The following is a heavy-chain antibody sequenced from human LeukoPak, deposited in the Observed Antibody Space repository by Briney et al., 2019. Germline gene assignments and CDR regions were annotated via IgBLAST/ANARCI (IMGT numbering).Heavy chain of an antibody. V-gene: IGHV3-23*01. D-gene: IGHD5-18*01. CDR1: GFIFRSFA. Sequence: GGSLRLSCAASGFIFRSFAMSWVRQAPGKGLGWVSIIRSSDGSTNYADSVRGRFTISRDNSKNILYLQMNSLRADDTAVYYCAKGGGTSYGYIPYWGQGSLVTVSS. CDR3: AKGGGTSYGYIPY. J-gene: IGHJ4*02. CDR2: IRSSDGST.